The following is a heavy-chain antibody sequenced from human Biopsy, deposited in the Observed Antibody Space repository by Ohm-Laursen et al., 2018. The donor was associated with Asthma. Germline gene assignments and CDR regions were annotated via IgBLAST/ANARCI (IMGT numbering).Heavy chain of an antibody. Sequence: SSVKVSCKTSGGTFSNYAISWVRQAPGQGLEWMGGIIPMFGTTNYAQKFQGRVTITADESTSTAYMELSSLRSDDTAVYYCASPTYCSGSSCINNYYYALDVWGQGATVTVSS. CDR2: IIPMFGTT. CDR1: GGTFSNYA. D-gene: IGHD2-15*01. J-gene: IGHJ6*02. V-gene: IGHV1-69*01. CDR3: ASPTYCSGSSCINNYYYALDV.